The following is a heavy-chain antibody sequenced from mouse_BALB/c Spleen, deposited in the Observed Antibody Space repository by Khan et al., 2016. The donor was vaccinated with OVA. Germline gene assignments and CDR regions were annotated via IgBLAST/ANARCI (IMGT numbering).Heavy chain of an antibody. Sequence: EVQLQESGPDLVKPSQSLSLTCTVTGYSITSDYNWHWIRQFPENKLEWMGYIHYSGSTNYNPSLKSRISFTRDTSKNQFFLQVNSVTTEDTATYYCARDDYAWFAYWGQGTLVTVSA. J-gene: IGHJ3*01. V-gene: IGHV3-1*02. CDR3: ARDDYAWFAY. D-gene: IGHD2-4*01. CDR2: IHYSGST. CDR1: GYSITSDYN.